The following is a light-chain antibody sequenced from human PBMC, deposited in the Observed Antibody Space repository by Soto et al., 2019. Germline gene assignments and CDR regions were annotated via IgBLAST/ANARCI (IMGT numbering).Light chain of an antibody. V-gene: IGLV1-44*01. CDR3: AAWDDSLNGVI. J-gene: IGLJ2*01. Sequence: QSALTQPPSASGTPGQRVTIFCSGSSSNIGSNTGNWYQQLPGTAPKLLIYNNNQRPSGVPDRFSGSKSGTSASLAISGFPAEDEADYYCAAWDDSLNGVIFGGGTKLTAL. CDR2: NNN. CDR1: SSNIGSNT.